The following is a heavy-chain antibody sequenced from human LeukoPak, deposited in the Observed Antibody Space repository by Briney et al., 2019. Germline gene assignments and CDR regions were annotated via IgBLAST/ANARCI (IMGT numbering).Heavy chain of an antibody. D-gene: IGHD1-1*01. V-gene: IGHV4-59*01. CDR3: ARDLEGKDAFDI. Sequence: SETLSLTCAVSGGSISSYYWSWIREPPGKGVEWIGYIYYRGSTNYNPSLKSRVTIPVDTSKNQFSLKLSSVTAADTAVYYCARDLEGKDAFDIWGQGTMVTVSS. CDR2: IYYRGST. CDR1: GGSISSYY. J-gene: IGHJ3*02.